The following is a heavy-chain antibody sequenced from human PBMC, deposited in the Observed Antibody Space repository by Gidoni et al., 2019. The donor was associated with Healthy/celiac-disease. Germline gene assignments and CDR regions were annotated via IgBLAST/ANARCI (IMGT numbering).Heavy chain of an antibody. CDR3: ASWLLEYYFDY. V-gene: IGHV4-39*01. CDR1: GGSISSSSYY. D-gene: IGHD3-3*01. J-gene: IGHJ4*02. CDR2: IYYSGST. Sequence: QLQLQESGPGLVKPSETLSLTCPVSGGSISSSSYYWGWIRQPPGKGLEWIGSIYYSGSTYYNPSLKSRVTISVDTSKNQFSLKLSSVTAADTAVYYCASWLLEYYFDYWGQGTLVTVSS.